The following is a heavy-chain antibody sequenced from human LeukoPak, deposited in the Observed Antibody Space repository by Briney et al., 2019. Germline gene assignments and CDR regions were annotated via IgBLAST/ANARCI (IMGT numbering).Heavy chain of an antibody. CDR2: IKQDGSEK. D-gene: IGHD6-13*01. CDR1: GFTFSSYW. V-gene: IGHV3-7*01. Sequence: GGSLRLSCAASGFTFSSYWMSWVRQAPGKGREWVANIKQDGSEKYYVDSVKGRFTISRDNAKNSLYLQMNSLRAEDTAVYYCARDGTAAAGPYDGFDPWGQGTLVTVSS. CDR3: ARDGTAAAGPYDGFDP. J-gene: IGHJ5*02.